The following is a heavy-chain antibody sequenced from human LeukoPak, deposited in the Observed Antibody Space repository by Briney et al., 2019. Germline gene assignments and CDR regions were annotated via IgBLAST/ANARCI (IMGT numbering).Heavy chain of an antibody. D-gene: IGHD6-13*01. J-gene: IGHJ5*02. CDR2: IRSKANSYAT. CDR1: GFTFSGSA. CDR3: TRHPPYSSSWYWFDP. Sequence: GGSLKLSCAASGFTFSGSAMHRVRQASGNGLEWVGRIRSKANSYATAYAASVKGRFTISRDDSKNTAYLQMNSLKTEDTAVYYCTRHPPYSSSWYWFDPWGQGTLVTVSS. V-gene: IGHV3-73*01.